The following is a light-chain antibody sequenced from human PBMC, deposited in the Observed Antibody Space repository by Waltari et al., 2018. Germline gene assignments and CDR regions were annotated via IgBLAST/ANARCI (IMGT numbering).Light chain of an antibody. J-gene: IGLJ2*01. CDR1: ALPKQY. CDR3: QSADSSGTYVV. CDR2: KDS. Sequence: SYELTQPPSVSVSPGQTARITCSGDALPKQYAYWYQQKPGQAPVLVIYKDSERPSGSPERFSRSSSGRTVTLTISAVQAEDEADYYCQSADSSGTYVVFGGGTKLTVL. V-gene: IGLV3-25*03.